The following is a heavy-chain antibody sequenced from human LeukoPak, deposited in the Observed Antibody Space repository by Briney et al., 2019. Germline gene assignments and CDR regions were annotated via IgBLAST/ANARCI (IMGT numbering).Heavy chain of an antibody. CDR3: AKDAAGCSSWANY. D-gene: IGHD6-13*01. CDR2: IWYDGSNK. V-gene: IGHV3-33*06. CDR1: GFTFSSFG. Sequence: PGGSLRLSCAASGFTFSSFGMHWVRQAPGKGLEWVAVIWYDGSNKYYADSVKGRFTISRDNSKNTLSLQMNSLRAEDTAVYYCAKDAAGCSSWANYWGQGALVTVSS. J-gene: IGHJ4*02.